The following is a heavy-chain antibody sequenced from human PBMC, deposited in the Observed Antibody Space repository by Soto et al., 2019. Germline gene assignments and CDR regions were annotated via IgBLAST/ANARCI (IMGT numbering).Heavy chain of an antibody. D-gene: IGHD2-2*02. J-gene: IGHJ5*02. CDR3: ARDRYPQSSYWFDP. CDR1: GFTFSSYS. CDR2: ISSSSSYI. V-gene: IGHV3-21*01. Sequence: KTGGSLRLSCAASGFTFSSYSMNWVRQAPGKGLEWVSSISSSSSYIYYADSVKGRFTISRDNAKNSLYLQMNSLRAEDTAVYYCARDRYPQSSYWFDPWGQGTLVTVSS.